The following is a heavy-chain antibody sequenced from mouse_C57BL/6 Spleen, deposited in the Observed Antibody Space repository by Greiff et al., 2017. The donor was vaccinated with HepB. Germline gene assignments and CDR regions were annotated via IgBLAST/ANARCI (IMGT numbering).Heavy chain of an antibody. V-gene: IGHV1-5*01. CDR3: TREGYYGSSPWFAY. J-gene: IGHJ3*01. D-gene: IGHD1-1*01. CDR1: GYTFTSYW. CDR2: IYPGNSDT. Sequence: VQLQQSGTVLARPGASVKMSCKTSGYTFTSYWMHWVKQRPGQGLEWIGAIYPGNSDTSYNQKFKGKAKLTADTSASTAYMELSSLTNEDSAVYYCTREGYYGSSPWFAYWGQGTLVTVSA.